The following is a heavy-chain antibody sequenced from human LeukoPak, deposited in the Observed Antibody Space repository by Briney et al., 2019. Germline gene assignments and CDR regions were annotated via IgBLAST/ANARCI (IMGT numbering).Heavy chain of an antibody. V-gene: IGHV3-30*14. CDR1: GFTSDNYA. Sequence: GGSLRLSCEASGFTSDNYAMHWVRQAPGKRLEWVAVISYDGNREYYPDSVKGRFTISRDNSKNTLYLQMKGLKTEDTGVYYCAREGSIVARTDYWGQGAQVIVSS. CDR2: ISYDGNRE. J-gene: IGHJ4*02. D-gene: IGHD2-15*01. CDR3: AREGSIVARTDY.